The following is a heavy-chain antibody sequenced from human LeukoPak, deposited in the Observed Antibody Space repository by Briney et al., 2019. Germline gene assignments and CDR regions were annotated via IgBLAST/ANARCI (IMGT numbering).Heavy chain of an antibody. D-gene: IGHD1-26*01. CDR1: GFSFSRNA. Sequence: GGSLRLSCAASGFSFSRNAMNWLRQRPGEGLEWVSGVCATDAETSYTDSVKGRFTISRDNLKNTVSLIMNNLRAEDTAIYYCATHDTMVGVFWGQGTLVTVSS. J-gene: IGHJ4*02. V-gene: IGHV3-23*01. CDR2: VCATDAET. CDR3: ATHDTMVGVF.